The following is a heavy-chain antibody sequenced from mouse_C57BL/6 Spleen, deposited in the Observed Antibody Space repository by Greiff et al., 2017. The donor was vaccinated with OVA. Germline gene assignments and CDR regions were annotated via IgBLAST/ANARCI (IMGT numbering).Heavy chain of an antibody. CDR3: AREWDGSMDY. CDR2: ISDGGSYT. D-gene: IGHD4-1*01. Sequence: EVKVVESGGGLVKPGGSLKLSCAASGFTFSSYAMSWVRQTPEKRLEWVATISDGGSYTYYPDNVKGRFTISRDNAKNNLYLQMSHLKSEDTAMYYCAREWDGSMDYWGQGTSVTVSS. V-gene: IGHV5-4*01. J-gene: IGHJ4*01. CDR1: GFTFSSYA.